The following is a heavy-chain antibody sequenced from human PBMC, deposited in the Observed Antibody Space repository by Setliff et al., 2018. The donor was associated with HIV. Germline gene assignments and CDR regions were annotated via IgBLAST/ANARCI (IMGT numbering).Heavy chain of an antibody. J-gene: IGHJ3*02. CDR1: GYSISSGYY. Sequence: NPSETLSLTCTVTGYSISSGYYWAWIRQPPGKGLEWIGYIYHAGNTYYNPSLKSRVTISVDTSKNQISLRLNSLTAADTAVYYCARETTLNVVPDAFDIWGQGTMVTVSS. V-gene: IGHV4-38-2*02. D-gene: IGHD4-17*01. CDR3: ARETTLNVVPDAFDI. CDR2: IYHAGNT.